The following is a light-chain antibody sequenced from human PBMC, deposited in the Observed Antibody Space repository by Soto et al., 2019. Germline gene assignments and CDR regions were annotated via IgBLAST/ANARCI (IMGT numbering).Light chain of an antibody. CDR2: DTS. V-gene: IGKV3-20*01. Sequence: LNNSPGTLSLTTGERATLSCMSSQSLTNSFIAWSQQRPGQAPRLLIYDTSSRASGIPDRFSGSGSGTDFTLTISRLEPEDFAVYYCQQSGSSPGTFGQGTKVDI. CDR3: QQSGSSPGT. CDR1: QSLTNSF. J-gene: IGKJ1*01.